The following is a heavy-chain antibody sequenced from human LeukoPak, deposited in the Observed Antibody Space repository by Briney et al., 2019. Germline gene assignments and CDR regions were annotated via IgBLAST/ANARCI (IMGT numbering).Heavy chain of an antibody. CDR2: IRQDGSEK. CDR3: AKAGGDGSNYYSDY. D-gene: IGHD2-2*01. CDR1: GLTFSGYW. V-gene: IGHV3-7*03. Sequence: GGSLRLSCAASGLTFSGYWMSWVRQAPGKGLEGVANIRQDGSEKYYVDSVKGRFTISRDNAKNSLYLQMNSLRAEDTALYYCAKAGGDGSNYYSDYWGQGTLVTVSS. J-gene: IGHJ4*02.